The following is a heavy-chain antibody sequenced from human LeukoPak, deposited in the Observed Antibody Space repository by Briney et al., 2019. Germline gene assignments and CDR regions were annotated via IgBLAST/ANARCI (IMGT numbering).Heavy chain of an antibody. D-gene: IGHD1-1*01. V-gene: IGHV3-23*01. J-gene: IGHJ4*02. CDR3: AKAPPYKKYFDY. Sequence: GGSLRLSCTASGFTLSNYAMTWVRQAPGKGLEWVSSISGTGGRTYSADSVKGRFTISRDNSKNTLYLQMNSLRAEDTAVYYCAKAPPYKKYFDYWGQGTLVTVSS. CDR2: ISGTGGRT. CDR1: GFTLSNYA.